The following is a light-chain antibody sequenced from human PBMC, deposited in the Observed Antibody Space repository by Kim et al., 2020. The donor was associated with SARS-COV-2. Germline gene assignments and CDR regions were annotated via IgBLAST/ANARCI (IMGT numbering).Light chain of an antibody. CDR1: SLRTFY. V-gene: IGLV3-19*01. J-gene: IGLJ3*02. CDR2: GKN. Sequence: SSELTQDPAVSVALGQTVRITCQGDSLRTFYASWYQQKPGQAPVLVFCGKNNRPSGIPGRFSGSYSGNTASLTITAAQAEDEADYYCNSRESSGNHWMFGGGTKLTVL. CDR3: NSRESSGNHWM.